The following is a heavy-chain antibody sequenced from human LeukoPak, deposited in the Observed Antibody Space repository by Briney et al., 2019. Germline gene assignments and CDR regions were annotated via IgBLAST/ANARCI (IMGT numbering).Heavy chain of an antibody. CDR1: GYTFTGYY. Sequence: ASVKVSCKASGYTFTGYYRHGVRLARGQERHWMGWINPKGGAQNYAQSFQGRVALTTDTSISTAFVELSNLRPDDTAIYFCARSVTYNWFAPWGQGTRVTVSS. J-gene: IGHJ5*02. V-gene: IGHV1-2*02. D-gene: IGHD2-21*02. CDR2: INPKGGAQ. CDR3: ARSVTYNWFAP.